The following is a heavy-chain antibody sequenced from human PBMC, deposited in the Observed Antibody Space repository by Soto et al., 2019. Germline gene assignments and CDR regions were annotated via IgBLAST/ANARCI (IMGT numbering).Heavy chain of an antibody. CDR2: LYSGGGT. CDR3: AKEQTTYYFES. D-gene: IGHD3-10*01. J-gene: IGHJ3*02. Sequence: PGESLKISCAASGFTVSSNHMSWVRQAPGKGLEWGSVLYSGGGTYYTDSVRGRFTISRDNFKNTLYLQMNSLRAEDTALYYCAKEQTTYYFESWGQGAMVTVSS. V-gene: IGHV3-53*01. CDR1: GFTVSSNH.